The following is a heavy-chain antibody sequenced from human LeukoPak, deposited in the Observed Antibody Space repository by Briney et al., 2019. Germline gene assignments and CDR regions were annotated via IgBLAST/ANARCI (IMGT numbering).Heavy chain of an antibody. J-gene: IGHJ4*02. CDR2: IYHSGRT. CDR3: ARDATMMGNYFNY. V-gene: IGHV4-38-2*02. CDR1: GYSISSGYY. D-gene: IGHD5-12*01. Sequence: LETLSLTCTVSGYSISSGYYWGWIRQPPGKGLEWIGSIYHSGRTFYNPSLKSRVTISVDTSKNQFSLKLSSVTAADTAVYYCARDATMMGNYFNYWGQGTLVTVSS.